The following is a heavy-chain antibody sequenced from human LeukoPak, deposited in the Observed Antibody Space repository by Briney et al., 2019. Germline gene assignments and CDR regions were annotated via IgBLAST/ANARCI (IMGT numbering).Heavy chain of an antibody. Sequence: GSLRLSFAASGFTFSSHWMHWVRQAPGKGLVLISRIVNDGSGATYVDSVKGRFTTSRDNAKNTLYLQMNSLRAEDTAVYYCAREGVSVVVPAAILRRRPFDYWGQGTLVTVSS. J-gene: IGHJ4*02. D-gene: IGHD2-2*01. CDR3: AREGVSVVVPAAILRRRPFDY. V-gene: IGHV3-74*01. CDR1: GFTFSSHW. CDR2: IVNDGSGA.